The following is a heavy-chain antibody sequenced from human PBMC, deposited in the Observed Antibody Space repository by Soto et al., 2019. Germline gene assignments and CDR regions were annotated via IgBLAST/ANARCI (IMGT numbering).Heavy chain of an antibody. V-gene: IGHV1-2*02. CDR2: INPNSGGT. J-gene: IGHJ4*02. CDR1: GYTFTGYY. CDR3: ARGGPLYCSGGSCYPDY. D-gene: IGHD2-15*01. Sequence: QVQLVQSGAEVKKPGASVKVSCKASGYTFTGYYMHWVRQAPGQGLEWMGWINPNSGGTNYAQKFQVRVTMTRDTSNSTAYMELSRLRSDDTAVYYCARGGPLYCSGGSCYPDYWGQGTLVTVSS.